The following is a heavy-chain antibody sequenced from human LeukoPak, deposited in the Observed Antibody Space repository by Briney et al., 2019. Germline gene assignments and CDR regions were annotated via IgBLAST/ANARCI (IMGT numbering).Heavy chain of an antibody. CDR1: GFTYSSYW. V-gene: IGHV3-7*01. D-gene: IGHD3-10*01. CDR3: ASRKPRSSHTMVRGVILDC. Sequence: GGSLRLSCAASGFTYSSYWMSWVRQAPGKGVEWVANIKQDGSERYYEYSEKGRFTISRDNAKNSLYLQMNSLRAEDTAVYYCASRKPRSSHTMVRGVILDCWGQGTMVTASS. J-gene: IGHJ4*02. CDR2: IKQDGSER.